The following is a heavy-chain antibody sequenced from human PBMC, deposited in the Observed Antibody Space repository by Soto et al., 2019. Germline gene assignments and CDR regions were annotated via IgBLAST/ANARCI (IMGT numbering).Heavy chain of an antibody. J-gene: IGHJ4*02. CDR2: ISSSSSYT. CDR3: ASELRYFDWPLPSSDY. CDR1: GFTFSSYG. Sequence: GGSLRLSCAASGFTFSSYGITWVRQAPGKGLEWVSCISSSSSYTNYADSVKGRFTISRDNAKNSLYLQMNSLRAEDTAVYYCASELRYFDWPLPSSDYWGQGTLVTVSS. V-gene: IGHV3-21*04. D-gene: IGHD3-9*01.